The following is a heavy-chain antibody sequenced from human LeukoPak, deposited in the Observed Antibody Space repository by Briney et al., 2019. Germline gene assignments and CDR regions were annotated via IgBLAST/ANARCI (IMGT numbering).Heavy chain of an antibody. V-gene: IGHV3-74*01. CDR1: GFTFSSYW. CDR3: LTIVETDLDAFDI. D-gene: IGHD2-21*01. Sequence: GGSLRLSCAASGFTFSSYWLHWVRQAPGKGLVWVSRINPDDGSTSYADSVKGRFTISRDNAKSTLYLQMNSLRAEDTAVYYCLTIVETDLDAFDIWGQGTKVTVSS. J-gene: IGHJ3*02. CDR2: INPDDGST.